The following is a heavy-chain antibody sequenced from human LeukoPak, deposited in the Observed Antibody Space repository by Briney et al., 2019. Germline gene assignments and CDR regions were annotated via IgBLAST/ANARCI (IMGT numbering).Heavy chain of an antibody. CDR2: IYKDGRT. Sequence: QPGGSLRLSCAASGFTVNSNYMSWVRQAPGKGLERVSIIYKDGRTYYADSVKGRFTISRDNSKNTLYLQMNSLRAEDTAVYYCAKSGSFSPVYYFDYWGQGTLVTVSS. CDR1: GFTVNSNY. CDR3: AKSGSFSPVYYFDY. V-gene: IGHV3-53*01. J-gene: IGHJ4*02. D-gene: IGHD1-26*01.